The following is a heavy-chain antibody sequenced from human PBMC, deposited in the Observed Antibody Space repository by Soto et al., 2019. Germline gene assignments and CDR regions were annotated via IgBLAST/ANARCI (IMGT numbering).Heavy chain of an antibody. Sequence: GGSLRLSCAASGFTFSSYAMSWVRPAPGKGLEWVSAISGSGGSTYSADSVKGRFTISRDNSKNTLYLQMNSLRAEDTAVYYWAKKSRGFGEFLYCYDGVVGGGQGTTVTVSS. D-gene: IGHD3-10*01. CDR2: ISGSGGST. V-gene: IGHV3-23*01. CDR3: AKKSRGFGEFLYCYDGVVG. J-gene: IGHJ6*02. CDR1: GFTFSSYA.